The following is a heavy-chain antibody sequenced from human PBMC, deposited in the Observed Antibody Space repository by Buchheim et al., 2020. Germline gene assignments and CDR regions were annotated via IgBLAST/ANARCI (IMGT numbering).Heavy chain of an antibody. CDR1: GFTFSSYA. J-gene: IGHJ6*02. CDR3: ARDLTVAGTQSKYYYYYGMDV. CDR2: ISSSSSYT. D-gene: IGHD6-19*01. V-gene: IGHV3-48*04. Sequence: EVQLLESGGGLVQPGGSLRLSCAASGFTFSSYAMSWVRQAPGKGLEWVSYISSSSSYTNYADSVKGRFTISRDNAKNSLYLQMNSLRAEDTAVYYCARDLTVAGTQSKYYYYYGMDVWGQGTT.